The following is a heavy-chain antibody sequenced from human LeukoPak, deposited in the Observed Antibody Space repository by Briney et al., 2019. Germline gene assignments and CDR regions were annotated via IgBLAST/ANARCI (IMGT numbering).Heavy chain of an antibody. J-gene: IGHJ5*02. CDR2: IYYSGST. CDR1: GGSISSSSYS. CDR3: ARLARGGDYEAWFDP. D-gene: IGHD4-17*01. V-gene: IGHV4-39*01. Sequence: SETLSLTCTVSGGSISSSSYSWGWIRQPPGKGLEWIGRIYYSGSTYYNPSLKSRVTISVGTSKNQFSLKLSSVTAADTALYYCARLARGGDYEAWFDPWGQGTLVTVSS.